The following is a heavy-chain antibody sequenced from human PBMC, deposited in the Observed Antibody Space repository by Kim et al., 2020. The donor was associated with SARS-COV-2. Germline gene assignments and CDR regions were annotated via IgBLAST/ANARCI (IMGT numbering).Heavy chain of an antibody. CDR3: ARGRPMAAGNSVYYY. D-gene: IGHD3-10*01. J-gene: IGHJ6*01. CDR1: GFTFNDYY. Sequence: GGSLRLSCAASGFTFNDYYINWVRQAPGKGLEWVSDIGSDGNITYYADSVKGRFTISRDNAKNSLSLQMNSLRVDDTATYYCARGRPMAAGNSVYYY. V-gene: IGHV3-11*01. CDR2: IGSDGNIT.